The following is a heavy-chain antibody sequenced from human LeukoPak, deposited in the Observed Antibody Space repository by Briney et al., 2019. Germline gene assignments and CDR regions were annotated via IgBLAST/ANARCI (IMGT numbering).Heavy chain of an antibody. V-gene: IGHV3-30-3*01. D-gene: IGHD2-2*01. Sequence: GGSLRLSCAASGFTFSSYAMHWVRQAPGKGLEWVAVISYDGSNKYYADSVKGRFTISRDNSKNTLYLQMNSLRAEDTAAYYCIIVVVPAAGDHAFDIWGQGTMVTVSS. J-gene: IGHJ3*02. CDR3: IIVVVPAAGDHAFDI. CDR1: GFTFSSYA. CDR2: ISYDGSNK.